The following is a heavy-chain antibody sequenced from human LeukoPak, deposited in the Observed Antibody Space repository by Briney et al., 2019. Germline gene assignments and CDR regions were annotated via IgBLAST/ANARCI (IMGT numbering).Heavy chain of an antibody. D-gene: IGHD1-26*01. CDR3: ARGGATDSSFDY. Sequence: GASVKVSCKASGGTFSSYAISGVRQAPGQGLEWMGGIIPIFGTANYAQKFQGRVTITTDESTSTAYMELSRLRSEDTAVYYCARGGATDSSFDYWGQGTLVTVSS. V-gene: IGHV1-69*05. CDR1: GGTFSSYA. CDR2: IIPIFGTA. J-gene: IGHJ4*02.